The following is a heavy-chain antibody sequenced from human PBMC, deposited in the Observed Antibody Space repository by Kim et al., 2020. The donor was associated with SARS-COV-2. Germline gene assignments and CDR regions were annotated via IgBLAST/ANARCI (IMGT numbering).Heavy chain of an antibody. CDR1: GGSISSYY. V-gene: IGHV4-59*08. Sequence: SETLSLTCTVSGGSISSYYWSWIRQPPGKGLEWIGYIYYSGSTNYNPSLKSRVTISVDTSKNQFSLKLSSVTAADTAVYYCARSGSYYYYYGMDVWGQGTTVTVSS. CDR2: IYYSGST. D-gene: IGHD1-26*01. J-gene: IGHJ6*02. CDR3: ARSGSYYYYYGMDV.